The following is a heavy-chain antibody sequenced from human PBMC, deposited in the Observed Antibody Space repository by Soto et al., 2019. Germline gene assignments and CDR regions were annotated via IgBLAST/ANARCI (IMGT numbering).Heavy chain of an antibody. D-gene: IGHD3-9*01. J-gene: IGHJ5*02. CDR3: ARDLGDYDILTGYSWNWFDP. CDR2: ISSSSSYT. Sequence: GGSQRLSCAASGFTFSDYYMSWIRQAPGKGLEWVSYISSSSSYTNYADSVKGRFTISRDNAKNSLYLQMNSLRAEDTAVYYCARDLGDYDILTGYSWNWFDPWGQGTLVTVSS. V-gene: IGHV3-11*06. CDR1: GFTFSDYY.